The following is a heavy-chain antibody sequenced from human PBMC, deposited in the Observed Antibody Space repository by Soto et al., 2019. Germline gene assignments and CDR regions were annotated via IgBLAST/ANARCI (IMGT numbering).Heavy chain of an antibody. D-gene: IGHD2-2*01. V-gene: IGHV3-30-3*01. CDR2: ISYDGNNK. Sequence: QVQLLESGGGVVQPGRSLRLSCAASGFTFSSYAMHWVRQAPGKGLEWVAVISYDGNNKYYADSVKGRFTISRDNSKNTMYLQMNRLRAEDKDVYYCARESYCGSTSCYRRYDYYYGMDVWGQGTTVTVSS. CDR1: GFTFSSYA. CDR3: ARESYCGSTSCYRRYDYYYGMDV. J-gene: IGHJ6*02.